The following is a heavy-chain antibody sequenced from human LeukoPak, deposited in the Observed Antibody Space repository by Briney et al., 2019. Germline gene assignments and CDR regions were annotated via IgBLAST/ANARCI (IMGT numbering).Heavy chain of an antibody. Sequence: ASVKVSCKASGYTFTSYDINWVRQATGQGLEWMGWMNPNSGNTGYAQKFQGRVIITRNTSISTAYMELSSLRSEDTAVYFCAADLPYSNYGPLDYWGQGTLVTVSS. J-gene: IGHJ4*02. D-gene: IGHD4-11*01. V-gene: IGHV1-8*03. CDR3: AADLPYSNYGPLDY. CDR2: MNPNSGNT. CDR1: GYTFTSYD.